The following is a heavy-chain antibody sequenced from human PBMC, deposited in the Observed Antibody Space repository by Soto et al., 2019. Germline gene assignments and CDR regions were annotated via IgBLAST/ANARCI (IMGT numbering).Heavy chain of an antibody. D-gene: IGHD3-3*01. Sequence: PSETLSLTCTVSGASISDYYCSWIRHPPGKGLEWIGYIFYSGTTDYNPSLKSRVTISEDKTKNQFSLSLNSVTPADTAVYYCARSGRQYYDFWDGFLFDYWGQGIVVTVSS. V-gene: IGHV4-59*01. CDR1: GASISDYY. CDR2: IFYSGTT. CDR3: ARSGRQYYDFWDGFLFDY. J-gene: IGHJ4*02.